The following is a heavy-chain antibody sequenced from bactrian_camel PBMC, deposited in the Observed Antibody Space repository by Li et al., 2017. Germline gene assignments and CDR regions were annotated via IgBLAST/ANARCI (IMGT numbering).Heavy chain of an antibody. CDR1: GYTYASNC. Sequence: VQLVESGGGSVQAGGSLRLSCTASGYTYASNCMAYFRQAPGKEREGVAAIMIVGATTYYADSVKGRFAISHDNAESTVYLEMNSLKVEDSGMCRCAAVLCGSVL. D-gene: IGHD1*01. CDR2: IMIVGATT. V-gene: IGHV3S32*01.